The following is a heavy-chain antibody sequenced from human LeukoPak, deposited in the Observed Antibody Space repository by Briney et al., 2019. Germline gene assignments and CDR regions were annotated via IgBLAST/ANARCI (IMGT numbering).Heavy chain of an antibody. CDR3: ARGLSVCFFGN. J-gene: IGHJ4*02. CDR2: IYSSGTT. D-gene: IGHD3-3*01. Sequence: GGSLRLSCAASGFTVSSNYMTWVRQSPGKGLEWVSVIYSSGTTYYADSMKGRFTISRDISKNTLYLQRGRRRVKERVVNYCARGLSVCFFGNWGKGALFTSPQ. V-gene: IGHV3-66*01. CDR1: GFTVSSNY.